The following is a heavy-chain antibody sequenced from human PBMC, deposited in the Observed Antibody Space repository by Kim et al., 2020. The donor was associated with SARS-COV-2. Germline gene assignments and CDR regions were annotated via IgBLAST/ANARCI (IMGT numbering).Heavy chain of an antibody. V-gene: IGHV3-21*01. J-gene: IGHJ6*03. CDR3: AVWSGYRGYYYMDV. Sequence: ADSVKGRFTISRDNAKNSLYLQMNSLRAEDTAVYYCAVWSGYRGYYYMDVWGKGTTVTVSS. D-gene: IGHD3-3*01.